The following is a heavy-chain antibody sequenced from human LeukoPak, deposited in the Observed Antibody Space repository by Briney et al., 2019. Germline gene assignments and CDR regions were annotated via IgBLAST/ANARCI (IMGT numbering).Heavy chain of an antibody. CDR2: IRYDGSDK. D-gene: IGHD2-2*01. Sequence: GGSLRLSCAASGFTFSSYGIHWVRQAPVKGLEWVAFIRYDGSDKYFADIVKGRFTISRDNSKNTVYLQMNSLRVEDTAVYYCARYGSTSSIGNFDYWGQGTLVTVSS. J-gene: IGHJ4*02. CDR3: ARYGSTSSIGNFDY. CDR1: GFTFSSYG. V-gene: IGHV3-30*02.